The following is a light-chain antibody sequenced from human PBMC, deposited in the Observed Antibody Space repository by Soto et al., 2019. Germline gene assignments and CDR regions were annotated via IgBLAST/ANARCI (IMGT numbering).Light chain of an antibody. CDR2: DVS. CDR3: TAYTTSSTYV. V-gene: IGLV2-14*01. Sequence: QSVLTRPASVSGSPGQSIAISCTGTSSDVGGYNYVSWYQQHPGKAPKLMIYDVSNRPSGVSNRFSGSKSGNTASLTISGLQAEDQAAYYCTAYTTSSTYVFGTGTTVTVL. J-gene: IGLJ1*01. CDR1: SSDVGGYNY.